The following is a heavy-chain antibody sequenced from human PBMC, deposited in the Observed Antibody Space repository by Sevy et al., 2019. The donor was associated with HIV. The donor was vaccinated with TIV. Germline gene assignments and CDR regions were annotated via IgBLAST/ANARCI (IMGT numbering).Heavy chain of an antibody. V-gene: IGHV3-7*01. CDR1: GFPFYGSW. Sequence: GESLKISCIASGFPFYGSWMSWVRQAPGKGLEWVAKINKDGSRENFVDSVKGRFTISRDNAKNSLYLHMNGLRAEDTAVYYCAREDYWRFDYWGQGTLVTVSS. D-gene: IGHD3-3*01. CDR3: AREDYWRFDY. CDR2: INKDGSRE. J-gene: IGHJ4*02.